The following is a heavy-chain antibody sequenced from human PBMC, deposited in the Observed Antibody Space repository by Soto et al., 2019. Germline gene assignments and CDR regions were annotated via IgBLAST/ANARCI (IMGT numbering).Heavy chain of an antibody. CDR3: SRGYPRRDQLGNLPGAF. D-gene: IGHD1-1*01. CDR1: GYTFTSYY. Sequence: QVQLVQSGAEVMQPGSSVKVSCKASGYTFTSYYIHWVRQAPGQGLEWMGIINPSGGSTNYAQKFEGRVTRTRDTSTSTVYMELSSLLSEDTAIDYGSRGYPRRDQLGNLPGAFWGQGTLVTVSS. CDR2: INPSGGST. J-gene: IGHJ4*02. V-gene: IGHV1-46*01.